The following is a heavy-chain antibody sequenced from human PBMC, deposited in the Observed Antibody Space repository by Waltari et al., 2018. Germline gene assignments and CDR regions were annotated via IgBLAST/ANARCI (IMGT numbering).Heavy chain of an antibody. CDR3: ARGFPTYYDFWSGSFLPFDY. CDR2: INHSGST. CDR1: GGSFSGYY. V-gene: IGHV4-34*01. D-gene: IGHD3-3*01. J-gene: IGHJ4*02. Sequence: QVQLQQWGAGLLKPSETLSLTCAVYGGSFSGYYWSWIRQPPGKGLEWIGEINHSGSTHYNPALKSRVTISVDTSKNQFSLKLSSVTAADTAVYYCARGFPTYYDFWSGSFLPFDYWGQGTLVTVSS.